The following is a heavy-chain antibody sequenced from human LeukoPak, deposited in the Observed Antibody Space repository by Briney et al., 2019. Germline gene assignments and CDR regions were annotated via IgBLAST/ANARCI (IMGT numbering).Heavy chain of an antibody. CDR1: GGSISSSSYY. J-gene: IGHJ4*02. D-gene: IGHD3-10*01. CDR3: AFLWFGELFYDY. V-gene: IGHV4-39*01. CDR2: IYYSGST. Sequence: SGTLSLTCTVSGGSISSSSYYWGWIRQSPGKGLEWIGSIYYSGSTYYNPSLKSRVTISVGTSKNQFSLKLSSVTAADTAVYYCAFLWFGELFYDYWGQGTLVTVSS.